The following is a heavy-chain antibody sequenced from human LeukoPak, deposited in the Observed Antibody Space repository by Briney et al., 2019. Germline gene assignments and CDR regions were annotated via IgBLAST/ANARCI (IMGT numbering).Heavy chain of an antibody. Sequence: ASVKVSCKAAGGTFSSYAISWVRQAPGQGLEWMGGIIPIFGTANYAQKFQGRVTITADESTSTAYMELSSLRSEDTAVYYCARARRAGIAAAGRDSDYWGQGTLVTVSS. CDR2: IIPIFGTA. J-gene: IGHJ4*02. CDR1: GGTFSSYA. CDR3: ARARRAGIAAAGRDSDY. D-gene: IGHD6-13*01. V-gene: IGHV1-69*13.